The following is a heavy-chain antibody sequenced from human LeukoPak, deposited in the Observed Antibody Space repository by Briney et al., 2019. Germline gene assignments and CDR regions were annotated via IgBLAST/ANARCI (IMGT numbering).Heavy chain of an antibody. D-gene: IGHD6-13*01. V-gene: IGHV4-34*01. CDR1: GGSFSGYY. Sequence: SETLSLTCAVYGGSFSGYYWSWIRQPPGKGLEWIGEINHSGSTNYNPSLKSRVTISVDTSKNQLSLKLSSVTAADTAVYYCARGPGYSSSWYVYWGQGTLVTVSS. J-gene: IGHJ4*02. CDR2: INHSGST. CDR3: ARGPGYSSSWYVY.